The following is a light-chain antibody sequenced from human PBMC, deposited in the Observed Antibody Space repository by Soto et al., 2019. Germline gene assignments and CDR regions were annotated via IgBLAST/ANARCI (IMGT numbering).Light chain of an antibody. Sequence: QSALTQPASVSGSPGQSITISCTGSSIDVGRFKYVYWYQRHPGKAPKLMIYEVSIRPSGVSDRLSGSKSGNTASLTISGLQAEDADDYYCSSYRISNNVVFGVWTKITVL. CDR3: SSYRISNNVV. CDR1: SIDVGRFKY. CDR2: EVS. J-gene: IGLJ2*01. V-gene: IGLV2-14*01.